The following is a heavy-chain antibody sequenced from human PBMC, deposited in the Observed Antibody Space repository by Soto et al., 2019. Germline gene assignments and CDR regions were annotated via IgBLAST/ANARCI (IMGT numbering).Heavy chain of an antibody. CDR2: FDPEDGET. Sequence: ASVKVSCKVSGYTLTELSMHWVRQAPGKGLEWMGGFDPEDGETIYAQKFRGRVTMTEDTSTDTAYMELSSLRSEDTAVYYCATVGVVVPAAILGFDPWGQGTLVTVSS. J-gene: IGHJ5*02. V-gene: IGHV1-24*01. CDR3: ATVGVVVPAAILGFDP. CDR1: GYTLTELS. D-gene: IGHD2-2*02.